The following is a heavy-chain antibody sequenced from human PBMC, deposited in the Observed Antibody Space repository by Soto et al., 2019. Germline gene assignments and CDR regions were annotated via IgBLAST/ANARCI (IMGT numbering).Heavy chain of an antibody. J-gene: IGHJ6*02. CDR1: GGSFSGYY. CDR3: ARLRAAAGFYYYYYGMDV. D-gene: IGHD6-13*01. Sequence: ETLSLTCAVYGGSFSGYYWSWIRQPPGKGLEWIGEINHSGSTNYNPSLKSRVTISVDTSKNQFSLKLSSVTAADTAVYYCARLRAAAGFYYYYYGMDVWGQGTTVTVSS. CDR2: INHSGST. V-gene: IGHV4-34*01.